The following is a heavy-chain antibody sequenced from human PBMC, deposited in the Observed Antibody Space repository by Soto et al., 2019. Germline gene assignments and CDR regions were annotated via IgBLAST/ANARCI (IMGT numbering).Heavy chain of an antibody. CDR1: GGTFSSYA. V-gene: IGHV1-69*13. J-gene: IGHJ4*02. CDR2: IIPIFGTA. Sequence: SVKVSCKASGGTFSSYAISWVRQAPGQGLEWMGGIIPIFGTANYAQKFQGRVTITADESTSTAYMELTTLTSDDTAIYYCARVPGHKNSRGDYWGQGTPVTVSS. D-gene: IGHD1-7*01. CDR3: ARVPGHKNSRGDY.